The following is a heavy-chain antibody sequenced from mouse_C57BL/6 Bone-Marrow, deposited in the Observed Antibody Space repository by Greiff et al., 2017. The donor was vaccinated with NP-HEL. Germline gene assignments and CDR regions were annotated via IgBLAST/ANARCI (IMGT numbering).Heavy chain of an antibody. V-gene: IGHV1-82*01. CDR1: GYAFSSSW. Sequence: VQLQQSGPELVKPGASGKISCKASGYAFSSSWMNWVKQRPGKGLEWIGRIYPGDGDTNYNGKFKGKATLTADKSSSTAYMQLSSLTSEDSAVYFCASSSYAWFAYWGQGTLVTVSA. D-gene: IGHD1-1*01. CDR3: ASSSYAWFAY. CDR2: IYPGDGDT. J-gene: IGHJ3*01.